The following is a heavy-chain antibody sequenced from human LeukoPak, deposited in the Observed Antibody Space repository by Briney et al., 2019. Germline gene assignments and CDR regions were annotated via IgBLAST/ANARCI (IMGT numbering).Heavy chain of an antibody. J-gene: IGHJ4*02. Sequence: GGSLRLSCAASGFTFSSYAMSWVRQAPGKGLEWVSAISGSGGSTYYADSVKGRFTISRDNSKNTLYLQMNSLRAEDTAVYYCAKDYYDSSGYAGFDYWGQGTLVTVSS. D-gene: IGHD3-22*01. CDR3: AKDYYDSSGYAGFDY. V-gene: IGHV3-23*01. CDR1: GFTFSSYA. CDR2: ISGSGGST.